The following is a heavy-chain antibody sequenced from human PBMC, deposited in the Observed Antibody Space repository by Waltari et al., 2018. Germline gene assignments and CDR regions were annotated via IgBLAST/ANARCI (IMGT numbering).Heavy chain of an antibody. CDR1: GFTFSRYW. CDR3: ARVATKTYSSPVPGRPYYYGMDV. CDR2: ISSDGSTI. Sequence: EEQLVESGGGLAQPGASLRLSCAASGFTFSRYWMDLVRQAPGKGLVWVSRISSDGSTITYADSVKGRFTISRDNAKNTLYVQMNRLRAEDTAVYYCARVATKTYSSPVPGRPYYYGMDVWGQGTTVTVSS. V-gene: IGHV3-74*01. D-gene: IGHD3-22*01. J-gene: IGHJ6*02.